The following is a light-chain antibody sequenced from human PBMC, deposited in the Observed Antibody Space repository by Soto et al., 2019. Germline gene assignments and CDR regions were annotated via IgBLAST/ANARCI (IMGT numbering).Light chain of an antibody. CDR2: DAS. CDR1: QSISNY. Sequence: DIQMTQSPSTLSASVGDRVTITCRANQSISNYLAWYQQKPGKGPKLLISDASNLESGLPSRFSDRGSGTDFTLTISSPQPDDFATYYCQLYKSYSRSTVGQGTKVDIK. J-gene: IGKJ1*01. CDR3: QLYKSYSRST. V-gene: IGKV1-5*01.